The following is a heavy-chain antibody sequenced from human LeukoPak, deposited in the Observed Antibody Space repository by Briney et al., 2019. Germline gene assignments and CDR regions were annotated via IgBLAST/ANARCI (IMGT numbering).Heavy chain of an antibody. V-gene: IGHV4-39*01. Sequence: SETLSLTCTVSGGSISSSSYYWGWIRQPLGKGLEWIGSIYYSGSTYYNPSLKSRVTISVDTSKNQFSLKLSSVTAADTAVYYCARPYYYDSSGYAFDIWGQGTMVTVSS. CDR1: GGSISSSSYY. CDR3: ARPYYYDSSGYAFDI. CDR2: IYYSGST. J-gene: IGHJ3*02. D-gene: IGHD3-22*01.